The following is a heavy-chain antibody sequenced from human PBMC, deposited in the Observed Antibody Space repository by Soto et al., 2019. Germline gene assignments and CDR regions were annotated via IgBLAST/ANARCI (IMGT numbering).Heavy chain of an antibody. CDR2: IGTAGDT. V-gene: IGHV3-13*01. CDR1: GFTFSSYD. Sequence: EVQLVESGGGLVQPGGSLRLSCAASGFTFSSYDMHWVRQVTGKGLEWVSSIGTAGDTYYAGSVKGRFTISRENAKNSFYLQMHSLRAGDTAVYYCTRGGSSGWTPEADYWGQGTLVTVSS. D-gene: IGHD6-19*01. J-gene: IGHJ4*02. CDR3: TRGGSSGWTPEADY.